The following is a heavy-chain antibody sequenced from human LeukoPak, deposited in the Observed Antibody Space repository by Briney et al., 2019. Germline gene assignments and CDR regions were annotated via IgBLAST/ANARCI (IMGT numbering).Heavy chain of an antibody. V-gene: IGHV1-69*06. Sequence: GASVKVSCKASGGTFTSYAISGVRQAPGEGLEGRGGSIPIFGTANYAQKFQGRVTITSDKSTSTASMELSSLTSQNTAVYYCARGGGSGYDAPADYWGQPPLVTVSA. CDR2: SIPIFGTA. CDR3: ARGGGSGYDAPADY. D-gene: IGHD5-12*01. J-gene: IGHJ4*02. CDR1: GGTFTSYA.